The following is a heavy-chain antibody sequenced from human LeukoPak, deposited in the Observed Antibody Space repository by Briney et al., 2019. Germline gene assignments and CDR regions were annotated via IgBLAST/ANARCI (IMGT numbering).Heavy chain of an antibody. CDR2: ISYDGSNK. CDR3: AKVRWDNSGWYYLDY. D-gene: IGHD6-19*01. V-gene: IGHV3-30*18. J-gene: IGHJ4*02. Sequence: GGSLRLSCAASGFTFNDYGMHWVRQAPGKGLEWVAVISYDGSNKYYTDSVKGRFTISRDNSKSTLYLQMNSLRAEDTAVYYCAKVRWDNSGWYYLDYWGQGTLVTVSS. CDR1: GFTFNDYG.